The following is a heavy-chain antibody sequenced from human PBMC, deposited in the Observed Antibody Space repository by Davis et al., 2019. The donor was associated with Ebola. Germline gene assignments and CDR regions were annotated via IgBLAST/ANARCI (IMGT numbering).Heavy chain of an antibody. Sequence: ASVTVSCKASRYIFTSYSIHWVRQAPGQRLEWMGWINAGNGDTKYSQKFRGRVTITRDTSASTSYMELSSLRSEDTAVYYCARSRTSIAARVSWAANDYWGQGTLVTVSS. CDR2: INAGNGDT. V-gene: IGHV1-3*01. CDR1: RYIFTSYS. J-gene: IGHJ4*02. D-gene: IGHD6-6*01. CDR3: ARSRTSIAARVSWAANDY.